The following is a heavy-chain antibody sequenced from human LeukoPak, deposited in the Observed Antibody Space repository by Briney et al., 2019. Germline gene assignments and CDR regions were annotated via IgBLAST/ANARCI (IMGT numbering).Heavy chain of an antibody. CDR1: GGSISSGGYY. CDR2: IYYSRST. V-gene: IGHV4-31*03. CDR3: ARDCSSTSCYDHDAFDI. D-gene: IGHD2-2*01. Sequence: SETLSLTCTVSGGSISSGGYYWSWLRQHPGKGLEWTAYIYYSRSTYYNPSLKSRVTISVDTSKNQFSLRLSSVTAADTAVYYCARDCSSTSCYDHDAFDIWGQGTMVTVSS. J-gene: IGHJ3*02.